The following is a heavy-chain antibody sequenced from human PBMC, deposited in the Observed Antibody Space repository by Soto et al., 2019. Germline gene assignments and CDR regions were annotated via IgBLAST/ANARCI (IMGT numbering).Heavy chain of an antibody. CDR1: GGTFSSYA. D-gene: IGHD3-22*01. CDR2: IIPIFGTA. Sequence: SVKVSCKASGGTFSSYAISWVRQAPGQGLEWMGGIIPIFGTANYAQKFQGRVTITADESTSTAYMELSSLRSEDTAVYYCARAIYYYDSSGYYFCWFDPWGQGTLVTVAS. V-gene: IGHV1-69*13. CDR3: ARAIYYYDSSGYYFCWFDP. J-gene: IGHJ5*02.